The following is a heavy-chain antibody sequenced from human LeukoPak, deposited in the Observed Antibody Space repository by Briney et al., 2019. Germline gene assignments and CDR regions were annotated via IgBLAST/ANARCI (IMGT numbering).Heavy chain of an antibody. J-gene: IGHJ4*02. CDR1: GFTFSNNW. V-gene: IGHV3-11*05. Sequence: GGSLRLSCEASGFTFSNNWMTWVRQAPGKGLEWVSYISSSSSYTNYADSVKGRFTISRDNPKNSLYPQKNSLRAEDTAVYYCARAPYSSSWGFDYWGQGTLVTVSS. D-gene: IGHD6-13*01. CDR2: ISSSSSYT. CDR3: ARAPYSSSWGFDY.